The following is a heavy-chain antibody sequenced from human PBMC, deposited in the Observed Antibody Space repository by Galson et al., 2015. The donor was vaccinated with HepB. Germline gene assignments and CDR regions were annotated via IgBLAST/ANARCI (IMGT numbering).Heavy chain of an antibody. Sequence: SLRLSCAASGFTFSGSGIHWVRQAPGKGLEWVAVISNDGSNKYYADSVKGRFTISRDNSKKTLYLQMNSLRSEDTAVYYCAKGASGDGNFDYWGQGPLVTVSS. CDR3: AKGASGDGNFDY. V-gene: IGHV3-30*18. J-gene: IGHJ4*02. D-gene: IGHD7-27*01. CDR1: GFTFSGSG. CDR2: ISNDGSNK.